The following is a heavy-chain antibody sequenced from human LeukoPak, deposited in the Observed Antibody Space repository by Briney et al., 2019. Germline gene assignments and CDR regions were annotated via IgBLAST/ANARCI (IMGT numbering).Heavy chain of an antibody. Sequence: ASVKVSCKASGYTFTSYGISWVRQAPGQGLEWMGWISAYNGNTNYAQKLQGRVTMTTDTSTSTAYMELRGLRSDDTAVYYCAREESEQQLVLWYYGMDVWGQGTTVTVSS. CDR1: GYTFTSYG. CDR2: ISAYNGNT. CDR3: AREESEQQLVLWYYGMDV. J-gene: IGHJ6*02. V-gene: IGHV1-18*01. D-gene: IGHD6-13*01.